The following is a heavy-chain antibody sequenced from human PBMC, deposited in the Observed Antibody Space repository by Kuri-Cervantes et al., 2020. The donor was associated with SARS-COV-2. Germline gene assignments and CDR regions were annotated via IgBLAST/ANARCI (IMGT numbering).Heavy chain of an antibody. CDR3: AKDGDPDY. J-gene: IGHJ4*02. CDR1: GFTFSSYA. Sequence: SLKISCAASGFTFSSYAMSWVRQPPGKGLEWVSVIYSGGSSKYYADSVKGRFTITRDNSKNTLYLQMNSLRAEDTAVYYCAKDGDPDYWGQGTLVTVSS. D-gene: IGHD2-21*01. CDR2: IYSGGSSK. V-gene: IGHV3-23*03.